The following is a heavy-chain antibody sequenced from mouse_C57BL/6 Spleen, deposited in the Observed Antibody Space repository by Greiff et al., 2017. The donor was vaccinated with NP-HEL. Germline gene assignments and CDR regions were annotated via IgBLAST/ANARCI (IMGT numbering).Heavy chain of an antibody. CDR1: GFTFTDYY. J-gene: IGHJ1*03. V-gene: IGHV7-3*01. Sequence: EVQVVESGGGLVQPGGSLSLSCAASGFTFTDYYMSWVRQPPGKALEWLGFIRNKANGYTTEYSASVKGRFTISRDNSQSILYLQMNALRAEDSATYYCARSFIYDDYDGGYFDVWGTGTTVTVSS. CDR3: ARSFIYDDYDGGYFDV. D-gene: IGHD2-4*01. CDR2: IRNKANGYTT.